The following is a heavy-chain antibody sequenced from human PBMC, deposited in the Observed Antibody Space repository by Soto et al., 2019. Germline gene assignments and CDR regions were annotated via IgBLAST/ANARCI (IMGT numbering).Heavy chain of an antibody. D-gene: IGHD4-17*01. CDR1: GFTFSSYA. CDR2: IRYSGDTT. J-gene: IGHJ2*01. Sequence: EVQLLGSGGGLVQPGGSLSLSCAASGFTFSSYAMSWVRQAPGNGLEWVSAIRYSGDTTYYTDSVKGRFTISRDNSQNTLYLQMNSLRAEDTAVYYCAKPSGIPSTLTTYWYFDLWGRGTLVTVSS. CDR3: AKPSGIPSTLTTYWYFDL. V-gene: IGHV3-23*01.